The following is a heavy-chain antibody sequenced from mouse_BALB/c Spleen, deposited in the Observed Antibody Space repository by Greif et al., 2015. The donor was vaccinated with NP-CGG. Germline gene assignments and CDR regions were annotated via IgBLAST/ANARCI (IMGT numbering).Heavy chain of an antibody. J-gene: IGHJ3*01. V-gene: IGHV2-9*02. CDR3: ASLDSSGPFAY. CDR1: GFSLTSYG. CDR2: IWADGST. D-gene: IGHD3-2*01. Sequence: QVQLKESGPGLVAPSRSLSITCTVSGFSLTSYGVHWVRQPPGKGLEWLGVIWADGSTNYNSALMSRLSISKDNSKSQVFLKMNSLQTDDTAMYYCASLDSSGPFAYWGQGTLVTVSA.